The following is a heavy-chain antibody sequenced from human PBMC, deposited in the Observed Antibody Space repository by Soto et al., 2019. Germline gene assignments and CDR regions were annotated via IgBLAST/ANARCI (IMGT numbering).Heavy chain of an antibody. CDR1: GFTFSSYG. CDR3: ARGPVFYGDYSLDY. D-gene: IGHD4-17*01. Sequence: GGSLRLSCAASGFTFSSYGMHWVRQAPGKGLEWVAVIWYDGSNKYYADSVKGRFTISRDNSKNTLYLQMNSLRAEDTAVYYCARGPVFYGDYSLDYWGQGTLVTVSS. J-gene: IGHJ4*02. V-gene: IGHV3-33*01. CDR2: IWYDGSNK.